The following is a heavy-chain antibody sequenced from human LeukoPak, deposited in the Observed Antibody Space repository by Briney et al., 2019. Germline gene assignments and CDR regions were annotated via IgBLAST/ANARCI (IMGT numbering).Heavy chain of an antibody. CDR3: ASRIITMVREVDYYYGMDV. Sequence: SVKVSCKASGGTFISYAISWVRQAPGQGLEWMGGIIPVFGTANYAQKFQGRVTITADESTSTAYMELSSLRSEDTAVYYCASRIITMVREVDYYYGMDVWGQGTTVTVSS. D-gene: IGHD3-10*01. J-gene: IGHJ6*02. V-gene: IGHV1-69*13. CDR1: GGTFISYA. CDR2: IIPVFGTA.